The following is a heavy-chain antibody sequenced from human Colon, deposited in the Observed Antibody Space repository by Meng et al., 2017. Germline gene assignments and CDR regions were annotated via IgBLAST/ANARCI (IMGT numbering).Heavy chain of an antibody. CDR3: ARGRDNNGWYGLAD. V-gene: IGHV1-46*01. D-gene: IGHD6-19*01. CDR2: INPNGGRT. CDR1: GYTFTTYY. J-gene: IGHJ4*02. Sequence: ASVKVSCKASGYTFTTYYMHWVRQAPGQGLEWMRLINPNGGRTISAQRFQDRVAMTMDTSTSTVYMEVSSRRSEDTAVYYCARGRDNNGWYGLADWGQGTLVTVSS.